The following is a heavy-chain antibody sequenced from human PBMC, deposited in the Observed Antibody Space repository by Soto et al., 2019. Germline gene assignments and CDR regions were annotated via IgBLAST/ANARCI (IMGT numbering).Heavy chain of an antibody. CDR1: GFTFSSYG. D-gene: IGHD5-18*01. V-gene: IGHV3-33*01. J-gene: IGHJ6*02. Sequence: PGGSLRLSCAASGFTFSSYGMHWVRQAPGKGLEWVAVIWYDGSNKYYADSVKGRFTISRDNSKNTLYLQMNSLRAEDTAVYYCARGMGIQIWLAYYYYGMDVWGQGTTVTVSS. CDR3: ARGMGIQIWLAYYYYGMDV. CDR2: IWYDGSNK.